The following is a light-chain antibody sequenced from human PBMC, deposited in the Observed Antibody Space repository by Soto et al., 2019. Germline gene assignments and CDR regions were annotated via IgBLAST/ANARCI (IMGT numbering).Light chain of an antibody. CDR3: QQANSFPRT. CDR2: AAS. Sequence: DIQMTQSPSTLSGSVGDRVTITCRASQTISSWLAWYQQKPGKAPKLLIYAASSLQSGVPSRFSGSGSGTDFTLTISSLQPEDFGTYYCQQANSFPRTVGQGTKVDIK. V-gene: IGKV1-12*01. CDR1: QTISSW. J-gene: IGKJ1*01.